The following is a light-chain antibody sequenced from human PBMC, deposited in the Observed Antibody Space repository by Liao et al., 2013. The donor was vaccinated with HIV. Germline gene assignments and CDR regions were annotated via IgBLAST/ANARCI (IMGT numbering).Light chain of an antibody. CDR3: QAWDSGSAWV. V-gene: IGLV3-21*01. J-gene: IGLJ3*02. CDR2: YDT. CDR1: NIGSKS. Sequence: SYELTQPPSVSVAPGKTARITCGGNNIGSKSVHWYQQKPGQAPVLVIYYDTDRPSGIPERFSGSNSGDTATLTISRVEAGDEADYYCQAWDSGSAWVFGGGTKLTVL.